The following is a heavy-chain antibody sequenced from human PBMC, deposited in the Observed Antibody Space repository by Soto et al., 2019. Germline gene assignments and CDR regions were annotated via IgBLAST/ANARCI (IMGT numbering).Heavy chain of an antibody. CDR3: AKASTYEYVWGSFRYYFDH. J-gene: IGHJ4*02. V-gene: IGHV3-23*01. D-gene: IGHD3-16*02. CDR2: ISGSGDRT. CDR1: GFTFSTYA. Sequence: GGSLRLSCEASGFTFSTYAMSWVRQVSGKGLEWVSGISGSGDRTHYADSVKGRFSISRDNSQNTLHLQMNSLRAEDTAVYYCAKASTYEYVWGSFRYYFDHWGQGALVTVSS.